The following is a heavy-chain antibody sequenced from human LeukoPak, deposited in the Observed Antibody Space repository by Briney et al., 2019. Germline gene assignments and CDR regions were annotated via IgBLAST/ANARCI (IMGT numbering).Heavy chain of an antibody. Sequence: SETLSLTCTVSGGSISSSSYYWSWIRQPPGKGLEWIGEINHSGSTNYNPSLKSRVTISVDTSKNQFSLKLSSVTAADTAVYYCARHGAARPRTGRYGWFDPWGQGTLVTVSS. CDR3: ARHGAARPRTGRYGWFDP. CDR1: GGSISSSSYY. D-gene: IGHD6-6*01. CDR2: INHSGST. V-gene: IGHV4-39*01. J-gene: IGHJ5*02.